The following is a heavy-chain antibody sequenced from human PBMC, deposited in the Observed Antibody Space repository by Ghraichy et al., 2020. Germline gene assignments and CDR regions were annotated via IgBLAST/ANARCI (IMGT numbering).Heavy chain of an antibody. V-gene: IGHV3-53*01. D-gene: IGHD3-3*02. Sequence: GGSLRLSCAPSGFTVSNNYMSWVRQAPGKGLEWVSVIYSGGSTYYADSVKGRFTISRDNSKNTLYLQMNSLRAEDTAVYYCARHPRIFGVLYFDYWGQGTLVTVSS. CDR2: IYSGGST. CDR1: GFTVSNNY. J-gene: IGHJ4*02. CDR3: ARHPRIFGVLYFDY.